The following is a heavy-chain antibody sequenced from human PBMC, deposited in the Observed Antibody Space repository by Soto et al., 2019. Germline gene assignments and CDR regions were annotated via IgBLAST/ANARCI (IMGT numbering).Heavy chain of an antibody. CDR3: AKDALTGLAAAAAENWFDP. Sequence: DVQLVESGGGLVQPGRSLRLSCAASGFTFDDYAMHWVRQAPGKGLEWVSGISWNSGSIGYADSVKGRFTISRDNAKNSLYLQMNSLRAEDTALYYCAKDALTGLAAAAAENWFDPWGQGTLVTVSS. D-gene: IGHD6-13*01. CDR1: GFTFDDYA. CDR2: ISWNSGSI. V-gene: IGHV3-9*01. J-gene: IGHJ5*02.